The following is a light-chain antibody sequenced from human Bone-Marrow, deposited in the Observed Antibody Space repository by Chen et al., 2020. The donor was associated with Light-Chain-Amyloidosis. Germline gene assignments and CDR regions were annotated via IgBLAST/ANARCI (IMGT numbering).Light chain of an antibody. CDR1: QGISNW. V-gene: IGKV1-12*01. Sequence: DIRMTQSPSSVSASVGDRVTISCRASQGISNWLAWYQQKPGTAPKLLIFAASTLHSGVPSRFSGSGSGTAFPLTLRSLQAEDFATYYCQQANSFPFTFGPGTTVDVK. J-gene: IGKJ3*01. CDR3: QQANSFPFT. CDR2: AAS.